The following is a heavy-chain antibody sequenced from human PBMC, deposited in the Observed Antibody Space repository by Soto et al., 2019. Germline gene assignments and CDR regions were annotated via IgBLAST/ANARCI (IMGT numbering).Heavy chain of an antibody. CDR2: IIPIFGTA. Sequence: ASVKVSCKASGGTFSSYAISWVRQAPGQGLEWMGGIIPIFGTANYAQKFKGRVTITADESTSTAYMELSSLRSEDTTVYYCATPTRLRGAMITNINFDFWGQGTPVTVSS. J-gene: IGHJ4*02. D-gene: IGHD3-10*01. V-gene: IGHV1-69*13. CDR3: ATPTRLRGAMITNINFDF. CDR1: GGTFSSYA.